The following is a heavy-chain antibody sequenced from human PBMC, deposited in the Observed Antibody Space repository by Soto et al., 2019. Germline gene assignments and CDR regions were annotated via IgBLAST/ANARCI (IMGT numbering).Heavy chain of an antibody. Sequence: GGSLRLSCAASGFTFSSYGMHWVRQAPGKGLEWVAVISYDGSNKYYADSVKGRFTISRDNSKNTLYLQMNSLRAEDTAVYYCAKGPIASRYYFDYWGQGTLVTV. V-gene: IGHV3-30*18. CDR3: AKGPIASRYYFDY. CDR1: GFTFSSYG. CDR2: ISYDGSNK. D-gene: IGHD3-16*02. J-gene: IGHJ4*02.